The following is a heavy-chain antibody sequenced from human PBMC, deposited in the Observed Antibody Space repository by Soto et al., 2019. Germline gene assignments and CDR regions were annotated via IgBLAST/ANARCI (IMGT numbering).Heavy chain of an antibody. CDR1: GGSISSGGYY. CDR2: IYYSGST. V-gene: IGHV4-31*03. D-gene: IGHD1-26*01. Sequence: SETLSLTCTVSGGSISSGGYYWSWIRQHPGKGLEWIGYIYYSGSTYYNPSLKSRVTISVDTSKNQFSLKLSSVTAADTAVYYCARAPGQWELLWGIDYWGQGTRVTSPQ. CDR3: ARAPGQWELLWGIDY. J-gene: IGHJ4*02.